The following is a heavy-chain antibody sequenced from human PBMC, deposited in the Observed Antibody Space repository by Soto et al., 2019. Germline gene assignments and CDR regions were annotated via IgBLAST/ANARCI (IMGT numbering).Heavy chain of an antibody. Sequence: QVQLQESGPGLVKPSQTLSLTCTVSGGSISSGGYYWSWIRQHPGKGLEWIGDIYYSGSTYYSPSLKSRVTISVDTSKSQFSLKLSSVTAADTAVYYCARVVYAGAHTVTTRADAFDIWGQGTMVTVSS. CDR2: IYYSGST. V-gene: IGHV4-31*03. J-gene: IGHJ3*02. CDR1: GGSISSGGYY. D-gene: IGHD4-17*01. CDR3: ARVVYAGAHTVTTRADAFDI.